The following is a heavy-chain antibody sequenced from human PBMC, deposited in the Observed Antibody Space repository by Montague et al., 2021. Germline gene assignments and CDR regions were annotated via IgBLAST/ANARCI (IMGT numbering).Heavy chain of an antibody. Sequence: SRSLSFSASGFTFSSYDMHWVRQATGKGLEWVSAIGTAGDTFYPGSVKGRFTISRENAENSLYLQMNSLRAGDTAVYYCASTGAATAWRAYEIWGLGTMVTVSS. J-gene: IGHJ3*02. CDR1: GFTFSSYD. V-gene: IGHV3-13*04. CDR2: IGTAGDT. D-gene: IGHD7-27*01. CDR3: ASTGAATAWRAYEI.